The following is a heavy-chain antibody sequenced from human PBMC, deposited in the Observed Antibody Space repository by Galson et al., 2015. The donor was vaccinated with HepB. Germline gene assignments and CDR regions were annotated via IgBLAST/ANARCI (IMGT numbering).Heavy chain of an antibody. V-gene: IGHV4-61*01. J-gene: IGHJ4*02. CDR3: ASGWTEVYYAGTHFDN. Sequence: ETLSLTCTVSGGSVNTGRYYWSWVRQPPGKGLEWIGYIYHSGSTNHNPSLKSRVTISLDTSKNQFSLKLSSVTAADTAVYFCASGWTEVYYAGTHFDNWGQGALVTVSS. CDR1: GGSVNTGRYY. D-gene: IGHD3-10*01. CDR2: IYHSGST.